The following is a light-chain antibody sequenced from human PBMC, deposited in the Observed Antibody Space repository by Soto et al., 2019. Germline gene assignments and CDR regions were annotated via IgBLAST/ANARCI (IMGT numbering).Light chain of an antibody. CDR1: QSISSW. CDR2: DAS. J-gene: IGKJ2*03. V-gene: IGKV1-5*01. CDR3: QQYKTFYS. Sequence: DIPMTQSPSTLSASVGDRVTMTCRASQSISSWLAWYQQKPGKAPKLLIHDASNLEDGVPSRFSGSGSGTEFTLTISSLQPDDFATYFCQQYKTFYSFGQGTKLEIK.